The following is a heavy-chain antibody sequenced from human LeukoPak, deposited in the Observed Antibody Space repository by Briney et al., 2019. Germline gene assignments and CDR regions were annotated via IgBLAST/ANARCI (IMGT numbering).Heavy chain of an antibody. J-gene: IGHJ5*02. D-gene: IGHD3-3*01. CDR2: ISGGGVT. Sequence: GGSLRLSCAASGFTFNKNGMIWVRQAPGKGLEWVSAISGGGVTFHSDSVKGRFTISRDNSNNTLFLQMNSLRVEDTALYYCAKGDDYWSGYYGPWGQGTLVTVSS. CDR3: AKGDDYWSGYYGP. V-gene: IGHV3-23*01. CDR1: GFTFNKNG.